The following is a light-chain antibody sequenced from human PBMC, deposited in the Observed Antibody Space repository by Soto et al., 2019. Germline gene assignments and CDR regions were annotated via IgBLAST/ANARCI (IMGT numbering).Light chain of an antibody. Sequence: EIVWTQSPGTLSLSPGERATLSCRASQSVSSSYLAWYQQKPGQAPRPHIYGASSRAIGIPDRFSGSGSGKDFTLTSGRLELEDFAVYFSQKCGSSPLRFDHGTKVEIK. CDR3: QKCGSSPLR. CDR2: GAS. CDR1: QSVSSSY. J-gene: IGKJ1*01. V-gene: IGKV3-20*01.